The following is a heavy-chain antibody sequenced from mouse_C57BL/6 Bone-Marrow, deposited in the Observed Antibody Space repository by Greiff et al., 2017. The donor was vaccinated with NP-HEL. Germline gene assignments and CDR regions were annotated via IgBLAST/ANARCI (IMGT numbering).Heavy chain of an antibody. V-gene: IGHV1-64*01. CDR3: ARSTTVVALYYYAMDY. CDR2: IHPNSGST. J-gene: IGHJ4*01. Sequence: VQLQQSGAELVKPGASVKLSCKASGYTFTSYWMHWVKQRPGQGLEWIGMIHPNSGSTNYNEKFKSKATLTVDKSSSTAYMQLSSLTSEDSAVYYCARSTTVVALYYYAMDYWGQGTSVTVSS. CDR1: GYTFTSYW. D-gene: IGHD1-1*01.